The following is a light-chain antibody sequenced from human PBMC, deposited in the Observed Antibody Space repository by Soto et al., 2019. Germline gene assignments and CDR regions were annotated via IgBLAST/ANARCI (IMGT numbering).Light chain of an antibody. CDR1: QRITSD. Sequence: IQMTQSPSILSASVGDRVTITCRASQRITSDLAWYQQKAGKAPKVLIYDASSLESGVPSRFAGSGSGTEFTLTIGSLQTDDFATYYCQQYNSYPWTFGQGTKVEIK. V-gene: IGKV1-5*01. CDR3: QQYNSYPWT. J-gene: IGKJ1*01. CDR2: DAS.